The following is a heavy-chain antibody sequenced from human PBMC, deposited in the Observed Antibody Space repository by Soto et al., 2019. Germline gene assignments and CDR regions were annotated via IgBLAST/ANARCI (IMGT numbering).Heavy chain of an antibody. J-gene: IGHJ4*02. CDR2: IYYSGTT. CDR1: GDSMSSYY. CDR3: ARDTGGLDY. D-gene: IGHD7-27*01. Sequence: QVQLQESGPGLVKPSETLSLTCTVSGDSMSSYYWTWIRQPPGKGLERIGYIYYSGTTTYNSSLKSRVTISVDRSKKQISLKLTSVTAADTAVYYCARDTGGLDYWGQGALVTVSS. V-gene: IGHV4-59*01.